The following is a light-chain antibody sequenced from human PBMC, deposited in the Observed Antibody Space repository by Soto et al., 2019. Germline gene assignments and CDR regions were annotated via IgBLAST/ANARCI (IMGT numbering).Light chain of an antibody. CDR3: QQRSNWPLT. CDR1: QSVSSY. J-gene: IGKJ4*01. Sequence: EIVLTQFPATLSLSPGERASLSCRASQSVSSYLAWYQQKRGQAPRLLIYDSSNRATGIPARFSGSGSGTDSSLTISSLEPEDFAVYYCQQRSNWPLTFGGGTKVDI. V-gene: IGKV3-11*01. CDR2: DSS.